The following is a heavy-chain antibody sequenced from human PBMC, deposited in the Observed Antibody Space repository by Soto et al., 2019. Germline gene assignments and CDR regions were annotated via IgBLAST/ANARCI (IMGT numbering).Heavy chain of an antibody. D-gene: IGHD3-9*01. J-gene: IGHJ5*02. CDR2: IYYSGST. V-gene: IGHV4-59*01. CDR3: ARGDWAYDILTGYYRPYNWFDP. Sequence: SETLSLTCTVSGGSISSYYWSWIRQPPGKGLEWIGYIYYSGSTNYNPSLKSRVTISVDTSKNQFSLKLSSVTAADTAVYYCARGDWAYDILTGYYRPYNWFDPWGQGTLVTVSS. CDR1: GGSISSYY.